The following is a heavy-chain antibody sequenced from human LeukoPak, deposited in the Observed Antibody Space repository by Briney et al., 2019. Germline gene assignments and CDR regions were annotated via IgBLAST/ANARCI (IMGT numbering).Heavy chain of an antibody. J-gene: IGHJ4*02. CDR1: GFTFSSYA. CDR3: ARLTPDYGDYSPFDY. V-gene: IGHV3-30-3*01. Sequence: GRSLRLSCAASGFTFSSYAMHWVRQAPGKGLEWVAVISYDGSNKYYAGSVKGRFTISRDNSKNTLYLQMNSLRAEDTAVYYCARLTPDYGDYSPFDYWGQGTLVTVSS. CDR2: ISYDGSNK. D-gene: IGHD4-17*01.